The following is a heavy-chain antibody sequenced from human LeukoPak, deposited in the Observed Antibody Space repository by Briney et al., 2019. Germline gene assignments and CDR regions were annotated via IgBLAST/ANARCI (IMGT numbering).Heavy chain of an antibody. V-gene: IGHV3-66*01. Sequence: PGGSLRLSCAASGFIVSTYYMTWLRQAPGKGLEWVSVTDYGGSTYYEGSVKGRFTISRDNSKNTLYLQMNSLRVEDTAVYYCARDLPPNSYGSGSHSDYWGQGTLVTVSS. CDR2: TDYGGST. D-gene: IGHD3-10*01. J-gene: IGHJ4*02. CDR1: GFIVSTYY. CDR3: ARDLPPNSYGSGSHSDY.